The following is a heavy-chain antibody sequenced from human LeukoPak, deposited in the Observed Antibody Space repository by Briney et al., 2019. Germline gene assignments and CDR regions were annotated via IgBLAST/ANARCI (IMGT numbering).Heavy chain of an antibody. CDR3: ARGRYYDILTGWYYYGMDV. Sequence: GGSLRLSCAASGFTFSSYWMSWVRQAPGKGLEWVANIKQDGSEKYYVDSVKGRFTISRDNAKNSLYLQMNSLRAEDTAVYYCARGRYYDILTGWYYYGMDVWGQGTTVTVSS. CDR1: GFTFSSYW. V-gene: IGHV3-7*01. CDR2: IKQDGSEK. J-gene: IGHJ6*02. D-gene: IGHD3-9*01.